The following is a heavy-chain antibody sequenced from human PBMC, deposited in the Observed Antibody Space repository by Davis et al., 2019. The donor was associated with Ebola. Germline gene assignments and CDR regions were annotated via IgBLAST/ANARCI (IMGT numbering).Heavy chain of an antibody. CDR1: GGSISSTSHY. Sequence: SETLSLTCTVSGGSISSTSHYGGWIRQPPGKGLEWIGSIHYSGSTYYNPSLKSRVTISVDTSKNQFSLKLSSVTAADTAVYYCARGRCTSISCYEYAWGQGTLVTVSS. CDR2: IHYSGST. CDR3: ARGRCTSISCYEYA. D-gene: IGHD2-2*01. V-gene: IGHV4-39*01. J-gene: IGHJ4*02.